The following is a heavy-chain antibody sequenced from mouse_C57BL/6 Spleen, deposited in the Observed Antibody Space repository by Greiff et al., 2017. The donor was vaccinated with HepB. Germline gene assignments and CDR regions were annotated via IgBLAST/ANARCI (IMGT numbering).Heavy chain of an antibody. CDR1: GFTFSDYG. CDR2: ISSGSSTI. Sequence: EVKVVESGGGLVKPGGSLKLSCAASGFTFSDYGMHWVRQAPEKGLEWVAYISSGSSTIYYADTVKGRFTISRDNAKNTLFLQMTSLRSEDTAMYYCASPSYSNYYAMDYWGQGTSVTVSS. D-gene: IGHD2-5*01. V-gene: IGHV5-17*01. CDR3: ASPSYSNYYAMDY. J-gene: IGHJ4*01.